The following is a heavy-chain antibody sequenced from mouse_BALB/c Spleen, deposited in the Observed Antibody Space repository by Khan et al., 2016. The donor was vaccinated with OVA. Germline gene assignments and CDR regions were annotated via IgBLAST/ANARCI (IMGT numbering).Heavy chain of an antibody. D-gene: IGHD2-14*01. CDR1: GYTFTNYG. J-gene: IGHJ4*01. CDR3: ARVGYSGTMDY. V-gene: IGHV9-3-1*01. Sequence: QIQLVQSGPELKKPGETVKISCKASGYTFTNYGMNWVKQAPGKGLKWMGWINTYTGEPTYVDDLKGRFAFSMETSASTAYLQINDLKNEDTATYCCARVGYSGTMDYWGQGTSVTVSA. CDR2: INTYTGEP.